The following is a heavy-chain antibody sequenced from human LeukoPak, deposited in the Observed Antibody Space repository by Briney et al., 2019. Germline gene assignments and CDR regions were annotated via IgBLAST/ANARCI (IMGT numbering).Heavy chain of an antibody. Sequence: ASVKVSCKASGYTVTHYYMHWVRQPPGQGLEGMGRIKPNSGGTNYGQKFQGRVTMTRDTSISIAYMELSNLRSDDTAVYYCARGIVGATEVYYYHYMDVWGKGTTVTISS. CDR2: IKPNSGGT. CDR3: ARGIVGATEVYYYHYMDV. CDR1: GYTVTHYY. J-gene: IGHJ6*03. V-gene: IGHV1-2*06. D-gene: IGHD1-26*01.